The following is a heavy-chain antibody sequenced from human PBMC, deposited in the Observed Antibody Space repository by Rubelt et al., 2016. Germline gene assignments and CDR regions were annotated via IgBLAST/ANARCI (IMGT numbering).Heavy chain of an antibody. Sequence: QLQLQESGPGLVKPSETLSLTCTVSSGFISSSSYYWGWIRQPPGKGLEWIGSIYYSGSTYYNPSLKSRVTISVDASKNQLSRKLRSVTAADTAVYYCARQSGGAFDYWGQGTLVTVSS. CDR3: ARQSGGAFDY. J-gene: IGHJ4*02. V-gene: IGHV4-39*01. CDR2: IYYSGST. D-gene: IGHD3-16*01. CDR1: SGFISSSSYY.